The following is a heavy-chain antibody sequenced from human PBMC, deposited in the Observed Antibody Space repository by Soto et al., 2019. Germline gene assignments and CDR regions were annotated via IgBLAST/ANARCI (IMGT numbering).Heavy chain of an antibody. CDR2: INGGNGNT. V-gene: IGHV1-3*01. J-gene: IGHJ4*02. CDR1: GNTVPNYS. CDR3: ARDDSGFSGSHHIDYFNY. D-gene: IGHD1-26*01. Sequence: ASVKVSCKASGNTVPNYSIHWVRQAPGQRHEWMGWINGGNGNTYYSEHFRGRVTFTRDTSAGTVYMQLSSLTSEDTAVYYCARDDSGFSGSHHIDYFNYWGQGALVTVSS.